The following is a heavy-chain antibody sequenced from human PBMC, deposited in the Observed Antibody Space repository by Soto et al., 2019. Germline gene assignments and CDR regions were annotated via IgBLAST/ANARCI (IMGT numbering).Heavy chain of an antibody. D-gene: IGHD4-17*01. V-gene: IGHV3-13*01. CDR3: ARVATATTGYYYYYYMDV. CDR1: GFTFSSYD. Sequence: GGSLRLSCAASGFTFSSYDMHWVRQATGKGLEWVSAIGTAGDTYYPGSVKGRFTISRENAKNSLYLQMNSLRAGDTAVYYCARVATATTGYYYYYYMDVWGKGTTVTVSS. J-gene: IGHJ6*03. CDR2: IGTAGDT.